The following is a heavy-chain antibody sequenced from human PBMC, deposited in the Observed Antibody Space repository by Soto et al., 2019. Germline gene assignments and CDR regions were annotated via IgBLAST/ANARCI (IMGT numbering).Heavy chain of an antibody. D-gene: IGHD3-3*01. CDR1: GGSVSSGGYF. Sequence: QVQLQESGPGLVEPSQTLSLTCTVSGGSVSSGGYFWSWIRQPPGEGLEWIGHIYNSGSTYSNPAPRGRVTISVDTSKSQCSRKLSSVTAADTAVYYCARGPSADKIDFWGQGTLVTVSS. V-gene: IGHV4-30-4*01. J-gene: IGHJ4*02. CDR2: IYNSGST. CDR3: ARGPSADKIDF.